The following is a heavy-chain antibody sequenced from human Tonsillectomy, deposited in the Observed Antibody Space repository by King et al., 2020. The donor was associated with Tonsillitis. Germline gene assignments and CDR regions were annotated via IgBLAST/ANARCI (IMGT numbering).Heavy chain of an antibody. CDR2: VFYTGST. J-gene: IGHJ4*02. CDR1: GGSISSYY. D-gene: IGHD4-17*01. CDR3: ARQGGDYLDFDY. Sequence: QLQESGPGLVKPSETLSLTCTVSGGSISSYYWSWIRQPPGKGLEWIGSVFYTGSTNYNPSLKSRVILSVDTSKNQFSLQLSSVTAADTAVYYCARQGGDYLDFDYWGQGTLVTVSS. V-gene: IGHV4-59*08.